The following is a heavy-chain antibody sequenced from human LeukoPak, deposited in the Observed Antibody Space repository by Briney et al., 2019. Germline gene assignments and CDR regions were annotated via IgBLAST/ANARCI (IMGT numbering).Heavy chain of an antibody. CDR3: ARESPSLWFRELRTSRASL. V-gene: IGHV4-39*07. D-gene: IGHD3-10*01. J-gene: IGHJ4*02. CDR1: GGSISSSSYY. Sequence: SETLSLTCTVSGGSISSSSYYWGWIRQPPGKGLEWIGSIYYSGSTYYNPSLKSRVTISVDTSRNQFSLKLSSVTAADTAVYYCARESPSLWFRELRTSRASLWGQGTLVTVSS. CDR2: IYYSGST.